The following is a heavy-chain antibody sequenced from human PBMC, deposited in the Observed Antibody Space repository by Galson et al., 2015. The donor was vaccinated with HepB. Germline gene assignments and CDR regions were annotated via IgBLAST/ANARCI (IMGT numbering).Heavy chain of an antibody. CDR3: AKDSSGGDYYYYGMDV. V-gene: IGHV3-30*18. D-gene: IGHD4-17*01. Sequence: SLRLSCAASGFTFSSYGMHWVRQAPGKGLEWVAVISYDGSNKYYADSVKGRFTISRDNSKNTLYLQMNSLRAEDTAVYYCAKDSSGGDYYYYGMDVWGQGTTVTVSS. CDR1: GFTFSSYG. J-gene: IGHJ6*02. CDR2: ISYDGSNK.